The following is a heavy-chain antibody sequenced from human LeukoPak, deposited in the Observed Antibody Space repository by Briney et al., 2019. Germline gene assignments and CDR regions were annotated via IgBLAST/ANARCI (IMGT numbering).Heavy chain of an antibody. CDR2: TYTNGRT. V-gene: IGHV4-39*07. Sequence: SETLSLTCTVSGGSFGDSQYWGWFRQAPGKGLEWIGSTYTNGRTFYNPSLASRLTTSVDTSTNQISLRLTSATVADTAVFYCAAGKDVVGSPVGAFDIWGQGTMVTVSS. CDR1: GGSFGDSQY. CDR3: AAGKDVVGSPVGAFDI. J-gene: IGHJ3*02. D-gene: IGHD2-2*01.